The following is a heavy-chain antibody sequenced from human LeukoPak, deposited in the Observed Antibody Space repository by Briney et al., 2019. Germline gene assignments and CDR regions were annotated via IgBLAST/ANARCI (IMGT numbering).Heavy chain of an antibody. V-gene: IGHV3-30*02. CDR3: AREVSGNEYPPFDY. D-gene: IGHD1-26*01. Sequence: GGSLRLSCAASGFTFSSYGMHWVRQAPGKGLEWVAFIRYDGSNKYYADSVKGRFTISRDNSKNTLYLQMNSLRAEDTAVYYCAREVSGNEYPPFDYWGQGTLVTVSS. CDR2: IRYDGSNK. CDR1: GFTFSSYG. J-gene: IGHJ4*02.